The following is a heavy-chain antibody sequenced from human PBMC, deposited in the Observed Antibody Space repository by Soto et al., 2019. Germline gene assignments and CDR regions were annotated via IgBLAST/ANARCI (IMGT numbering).Heavy chain of an antibody. V-gene: IGHV1-3*01. CDR3: ARDRAIAVAGNHYYYGMDV. CDR1: GYTFTSYA. Sequence: ASVKVSCKASGYTFTSYAMHWVRQAPGQRLEWMGWINAGNGNTKYSQKFQGRVTITRDTSASTAYMELSSLRSEDTAVYYCARDRAIAVAGNHYYYGMDVWGQGTTVTVS. J-gene: IGHJ6*02. CDR2: INAGNGNT. D-gene: IGHD6-19*01.